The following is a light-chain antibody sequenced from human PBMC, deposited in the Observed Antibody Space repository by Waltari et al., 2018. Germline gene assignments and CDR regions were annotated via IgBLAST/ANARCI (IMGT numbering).Light chain of an antibody. Sequence: EIVLTQSPVTLSLSAGERATLSCRASERVFNYLAWYQQKPGQAPRLLSYDTSKRATDIPARFSGSGYGTDFTLTITNLEAEDFALYYCQQGSILPLTFGGGTKVEIK. CDR3: QQGSILPLT. CDR1: ERVFNY. J-gene: IGKJ4*01. V-gene: IGKV3-11*01. CDR2: DTS.